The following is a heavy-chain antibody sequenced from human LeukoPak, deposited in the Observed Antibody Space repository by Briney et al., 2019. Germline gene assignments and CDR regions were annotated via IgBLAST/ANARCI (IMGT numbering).Heavy chain of an antibody. Sequence: GGSVTLSCAASGFSFSNSWMHWVRQAPGKGLVWVSRINSDGTTTYYADSAKGRFTISRDNAKNTLFLQMNSLRPEDTALYYCASDPYLANFWTGYPHYWGPGTLVTVSS. CDR3: ASDPYLANFWTGYPHY. J-gene: IGHJ4*02. V-gene: IGHV3-74*01. D-gene: IGHD3/OR15-3a*01. CDR1: GFSFSNSW. CDR2: INSDGTTT.